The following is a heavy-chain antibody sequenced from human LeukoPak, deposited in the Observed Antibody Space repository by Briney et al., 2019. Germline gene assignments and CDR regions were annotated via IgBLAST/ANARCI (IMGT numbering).Heavy chain of an antibody. CDR1: GYTFTGYG. Sequence: ASVKVSCKASGYTFTGYGISWVRQAPGQGLEWMGWISAYNGNTNYAQKLQGRVTMTTDTSTSTAYMELRSLRSDDTAVYYCARVRIAVAGTPVDEYYGMDVWGQGTTVTVSS. CDR2: ISAYNGNT. CDR3: ARVRIAVAGTPVDEYYGMDV. D-gene: IGHD6-19*01. V-gene: IGHV1-18*01. J-gene: IGHJ6*02.